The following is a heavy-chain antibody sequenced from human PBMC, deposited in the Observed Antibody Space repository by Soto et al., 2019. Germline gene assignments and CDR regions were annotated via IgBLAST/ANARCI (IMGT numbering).Heavy chain of an antibody. CDR2: ISYDGSNK. J-gene: IGHJ4*02. CDR3: ARDRNYYDSSGYFDY. Sequence: LRPSCAASGFTFSSYAMHWVRQAPGKGLEWVAVISYDGSNKCYADSVKGRFTISRDNSKNTLYLQMNSLRAEATAVYYCARDRNYYDSSGYFDYWGQGTLVTVSS. CDR1: GFTFSSYA. D-gene: IGHD3-22*01. V-gene: IGHV3-30-3*01.